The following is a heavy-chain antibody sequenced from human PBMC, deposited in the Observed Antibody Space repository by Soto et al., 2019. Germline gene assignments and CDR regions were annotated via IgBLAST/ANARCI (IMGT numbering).Heavy chain of an antibody. CDR1: GFSLSTSGVG. Sequence: SGPTLVNPTQTLTLTCTYSGFSLSTSGVGVGWIRQPPGKALEWLALIYCNDDKRYTPSLKSRLTITKDTTKNQVVITMTNMDPVNTATYYCAHRPKGSGGWEWLPRGQNWFDPWGQGTMVTVSS. CDR3: AHRPKGSGGWEWLPRGQNWFDP. V-gene: IGHV2-5*01. CDR2: IYCNDDK. J-gene: IGHJ5*01. D-gene: IGHD3-3*01.